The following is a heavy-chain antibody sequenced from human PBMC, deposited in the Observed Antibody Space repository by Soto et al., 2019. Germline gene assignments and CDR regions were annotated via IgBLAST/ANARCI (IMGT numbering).Heavy chain of an antibody. J-gene: IGHJ4*02. V-gene: IGHV3-23*01. Sequence: EVQLLESGAGLVQPGGSLRLSCATSGFTFSSYAMSWVRQAPGKGLERVSVISGSGGSTYYADSVKGRFTISRDNSKHPLDPQMNSLGAEDTAVYYCAKRGSGRQFDSWGQGTLVTVSS. CDR3: AKRGSGRQFDS. D-gene: IGHD1-26*01. CDR1: GFTFSSYA. CDR2: ISGSGGST.